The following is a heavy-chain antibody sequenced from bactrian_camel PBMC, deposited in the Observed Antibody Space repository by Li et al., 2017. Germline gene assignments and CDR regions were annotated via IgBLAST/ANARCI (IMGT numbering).Heavy chain of an antibody. D-gene: IGHD3*01. V-gene: IGHV3S1*01. J-gene: IGHJ4*01. CDR2: IYAGGSTT. Sequence: VQLVESGGGSVQAGGSLRLSCAASAYTFKYGCMAWFRQAPGKEREGVATIYAGGSTTYYADSVKGRFTISRDRAKFKLYLQMNSLRPKDTALYSCAALPRRECTPYYSDTAAWLYWGQGTQVTVS. CDR1: AYTFKYGC. CDR3: AALPRRECTPYYSDTAAWLY.